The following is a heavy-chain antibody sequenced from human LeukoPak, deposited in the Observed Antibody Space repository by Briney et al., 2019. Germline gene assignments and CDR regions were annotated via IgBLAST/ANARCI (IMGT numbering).Heavy chain of an antibody. CDR1: GFTFSSYA. D-gene: IGHD2/OR15-2a*01. CDR3: VINRGDFDN. J-gene: IGHJ4*02. V-gene: IGHV3-23*01. Sequence: SGGSLRLSCAASGFTFSSYAMNWVRRAPGQGLQWVSAISGSGAGTYYADSVKGRFTISRDNFKNTLYLQMNSLRAEDTAVYYCVINRGDFDNWGQGTLVTVSS. CDR2: ISGSGAGT.